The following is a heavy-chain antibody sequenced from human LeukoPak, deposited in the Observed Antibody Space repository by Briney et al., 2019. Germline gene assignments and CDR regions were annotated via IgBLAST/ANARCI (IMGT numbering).Heavy chain of an antibody. CDR3: AREGIAVAGVFDY. D-gene: IGHD6-19*01. CDR1: GYTFSIFG. J-gene: IGHJ4*02. CDR2: ISAYDSST. Sequence: ASVKVSCKASGYTFSIFGISWVRQAPGQGLEWMGWISAYDSSTDYAQKFQGRVSMATDTSTSTAYMELRSLRSDDTAVYYCAREGIAVAGVFDYWGQGTLVTVSS. V-gene: IGHV1-18*01.